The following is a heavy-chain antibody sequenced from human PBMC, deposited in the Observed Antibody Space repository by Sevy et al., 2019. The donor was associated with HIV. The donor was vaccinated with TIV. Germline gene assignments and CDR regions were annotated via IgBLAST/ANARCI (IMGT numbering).Heavy chain of an antibody. D-gene: IGHD6-6*01. J-gene: IGHJ3*02. CDR2: IIPIFGTA. CDR1: GGTFSSYA. CDR3: AVEYSSSSGGLGAFDI. V-gene: IGHV1-69*13. Sequence: ASVKVSCKASGGTFSSYAISWVRQAPGQGLEWMGGIIPIFGTANYAQKFQGRVTITADESTCTAYMELSSLRSEDTAVYYCAVEYSSSSGGLGAFDIWGQGTMVTVSS.